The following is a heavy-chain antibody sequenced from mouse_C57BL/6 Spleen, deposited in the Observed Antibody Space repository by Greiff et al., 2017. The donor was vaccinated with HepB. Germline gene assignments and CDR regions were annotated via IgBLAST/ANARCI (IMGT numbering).Heavy chain of an antibody. CDR1: GYSITSGYY. J-gene: IGHJ2*01. CDR3: ARKDYDGLDY. V-gene: IGHV3-6*01. D-gene: IGHD2-3*01. CDR2: ISYDGSN. Sequence: ESGPGLVKPSQSLSLTCSVTGYSITSGYYWNWIRQFPGNKLEWMGYISYDGSNNYNPSLKNRISITRDTSKNQFFLKLNSVTTEDTATYYCARKDYDGLDYWGQGTTLTVSS.